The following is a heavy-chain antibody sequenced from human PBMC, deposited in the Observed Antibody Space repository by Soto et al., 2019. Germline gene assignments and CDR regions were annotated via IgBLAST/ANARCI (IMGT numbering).Heavy chain of an antibody. Sequence: PSETLSLTCTVSGGSISSGGYYWSWIRQHPGKGLEWIGYIYYSGSTYYNPSLKSRVTISVDTSKNQFSLKLSSVAAADTAVYYCARDRGCNSTSCLYGMDVWGQGTTVTVSS. V-gene: IGHV4-31*03. CDR2: IYYSGST. D-gene: IGHD2-2*01. CDR1: GGSISSGGYY. CDR3: ARDRGCNSTSCLYGMDV. J-gene: IGHJ6*02.